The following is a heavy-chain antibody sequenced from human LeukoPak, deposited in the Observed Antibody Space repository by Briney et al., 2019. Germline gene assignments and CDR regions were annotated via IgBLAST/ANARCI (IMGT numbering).Heavy chain of an antibody. J-gene: IGHJ6*02. CDR3: ARDSGYVRFDYYYYYGMDV. CDR1: GGSFSGYY. CDR2: IYTSGST. D-gene: IGHD5-12*01. V-gene: IGHV4-59*10. Sequence: SETLSLTCAVYGGSFSGYYWSWIRQPPGKGLEWIGRIYTSGSTNYNPSLKSRVTMSVDTSKNQFSLKLSSVTAADTAVYYCARDSGYVRFDYYYYYGMDVWGQGTTVTVSS.